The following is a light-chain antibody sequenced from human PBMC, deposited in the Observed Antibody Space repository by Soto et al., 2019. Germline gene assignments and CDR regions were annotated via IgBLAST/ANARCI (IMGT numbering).Light chain of an antibody. V-gene: IGKV1-13*02. CDR1: QDIRGA. Sequence: SLSASVGDRVTITCRASQDIRGALAWYQQKPGKAPKILIYDVSILESGVPSRFSGSSSGTDFTLTISSLQPGDFATYYCQQFNSYPITFGQGTRLEIK. CDR3: QQFNSYPIT. CDR2: DVS. J-gene: IGKJ5*01.